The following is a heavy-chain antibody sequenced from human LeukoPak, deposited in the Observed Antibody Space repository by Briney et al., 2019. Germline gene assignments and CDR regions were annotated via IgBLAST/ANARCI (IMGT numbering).Heavy chain of an antibody. CDR1: GYTFTGYY. D-gene: IGHD2-2*01. CDR2: INPNSGGT. V-gene: IGHV1-2*02. Sequence: ASVKVSCKASGYTFTGYYMHWVRQAPGQGLEWMGWINPNSGGTNYALKFQGRVTMTRDTSISTAYMELSRLRSDDTAVYYCATCSSTSCYPYYYGMDVWGQGTTVTVSS. CDR3: ATCSSTSCYPYYYGMDV. J-gene: IGHJ6*02.